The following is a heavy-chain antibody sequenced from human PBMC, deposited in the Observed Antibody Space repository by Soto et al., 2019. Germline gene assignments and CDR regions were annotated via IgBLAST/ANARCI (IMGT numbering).Heavy chain of an antibody. CDR1: GGSITNYY. D-gene: IGHD3-22*01. J-gene: IGHJ3*02. Sequence: NPSEPLSLTCTVSGGSITNYYYSWIRQPPVKGLEWIGYIFHTGTTSYNPSLKSRVTLSVDTSQSQFSLKLNSVTAADTAVYYCTTEAYDNSGSLAFDIWGPGTLVT. CDR2: IFHTGTT. V-gene: IGHV4-59*08. CDR3: TTEAYDNSGSLAFDI.